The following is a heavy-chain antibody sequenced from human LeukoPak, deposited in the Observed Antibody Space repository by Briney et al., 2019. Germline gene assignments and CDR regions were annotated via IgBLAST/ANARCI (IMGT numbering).Heavy chain of an antibody. D-gene: IGHD6-13*01. V-gene: IGHV1-2*02. CDR3: AREGAAAGRGDY. Sequence: GASVKVSCKASGYTFTGYYMHWVRQAPGQGLEWMGWINPSSGGTNYAQKFQGRVTMTRDTSISTAYMELSRLRSDDTAVYYCAREGAAAGRGDYWGQGTLVTVSS. CDR1: GYTFTGYY. J-gene: IGHJ4*02. CDR2: INPSSGGT.